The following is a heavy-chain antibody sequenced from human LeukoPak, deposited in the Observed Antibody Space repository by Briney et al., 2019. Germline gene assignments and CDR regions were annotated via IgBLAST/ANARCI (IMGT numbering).Heavy chain of an antibody. CDR1: GFTFSVDA. J-gene: IGHJ3*01. V-gene: IGHV3-23*01. CDR2: ICATRQTT. Sequence: PGGSLRLSCAASGFTFSVDAMRWVRQAPGNGLYCFSLICATRQTTYYPDSLNLRFTISRDNSNNTLSLQMNSLRVGDTAMYFCAKDIQLSLWGLGTMVTVSS. CDR3: AKDIQLSL. D-gene: IGHD5-24*01.